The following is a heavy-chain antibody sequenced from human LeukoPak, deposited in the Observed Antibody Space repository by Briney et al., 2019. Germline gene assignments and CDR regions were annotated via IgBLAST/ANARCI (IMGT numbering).Heavy chain of an antibody. CDR2: IYYSGST. CDR1: GGSISSYY. V-gene: IGHV4-59*12. D-gene: IGHD3-9*01. CDR3: ARGFRYFDWSMPKRADAFDI. Sequence: SETLSLTCTVSGGSISSYYWSWIRQPPGKGLEWIGFIYYSGSTNYNPSLKSRVTISVDTSKNQFSLKLSSVTAADTAVYYCARGFRYFDWSMPKRADAFDIWGQGTMVTVSS. J-gene: IGHJ3*02.